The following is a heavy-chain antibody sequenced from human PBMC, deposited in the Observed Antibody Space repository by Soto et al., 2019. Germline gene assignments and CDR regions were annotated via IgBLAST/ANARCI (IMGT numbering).Heavy chain of an antibody. CDR2: TSYDGTNK. J-gene: IGHJ1*01. Sequence: QVQLVESGGGVVQPGSSLRVSCVGSGFTFRSYVIHWVRQAPGKGLEWVALTSYDGTNKYYDDSVRGRFTISRDNSRNTVDLQMDSLRLEDTALYYCARWGTTRGLDVWGQGTLVSVS. CDR3: ARWGTTRGLDV. CDR1: GFTFRSYV. V-gene: IGHV3-33*05. D-gene: IGHD3-16*01.